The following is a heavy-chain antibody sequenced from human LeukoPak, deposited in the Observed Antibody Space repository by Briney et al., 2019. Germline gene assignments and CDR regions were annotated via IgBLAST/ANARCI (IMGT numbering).Heavy chain of an antibody. CDR3: ARAGDSSGWYDPLDY. CDR2: IWYDGSNK. V-gene: IGHV3-33*01. Sequence: GGSLRLSCAASGFTFSSYGMHWVRQAPGKGLEWVAVIWYDGSNKYYADSVKGRFTISRDNSKNTLYLQMNSLRAEDTAVYYCARAGDSSGWYDPLDYWGQGTLVTVSS. CDR1: GFTFSSYG. D-gene: IGHD6-19*01. J-gene: IGHJ4*02.